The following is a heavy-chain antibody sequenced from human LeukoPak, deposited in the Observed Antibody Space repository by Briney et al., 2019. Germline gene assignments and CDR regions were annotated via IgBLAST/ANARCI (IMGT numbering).Heavy chain of an antibody. V-gene: IGHV3-30*18. Sequence: GRSLRLYCAASGFIFDTYGMLWVRQAPGKGLEWVAVIAYDGSNKVYADSVKGRFTISRDNSKNTLYLQMNSLRGEDTAVYYCAKEKAAASIYYGLYVWGQGTTVTVSS. D-gene: IGHD6-25*01. CDR3: AKEKAAASIYYGLYV. J-gene: IGHJ6*02. CDR1: GFIFDTYG. CDR2: IAYDGSNK.